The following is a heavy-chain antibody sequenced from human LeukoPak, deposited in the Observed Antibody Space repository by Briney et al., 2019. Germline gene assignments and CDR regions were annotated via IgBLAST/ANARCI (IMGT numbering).Heavy chain of an antibody. V-gene: IGHV1-69*13. CDR1: GGTFSSYA. Sequence: SVKVSCTASGGTFSSYAISWVRQAPGQGLEWMGGIIPIFGTANYAQKFQGRVTITADPSTSTASMGLSSLRSEDTAVYYCAGAATRYYYGCGSYYYYYYGMDVWGKGTTVTVSS. CDR3: AGAATRYYYGCGSYYYYYYGMDV. CDR2: IIPIFGTA. D-gene: IGHD3-10*01. J-gene: IGHJ6*04.